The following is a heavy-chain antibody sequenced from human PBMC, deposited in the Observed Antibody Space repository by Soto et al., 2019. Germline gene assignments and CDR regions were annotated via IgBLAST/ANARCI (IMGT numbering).Heavy chain of an antibody. CDR1: GYTFTSYD. CDR3: ARGPVSAPYYYYYYMDV. V-gene: IGHV1-8*01. Sequence: QVQLVQSGAEVKKPGASVKVSCKASGYTFTSYDINWVRQATGQGLEWMGWMNPNSGNTGYAQKFQGRVTMTRNTSISTAYMELSSLRSEDTAVYYCARGPVSAPYYYYYYMDVWGKGTTVTVSS. J-gene: IGHJ6*03. CDR2: MNPNSGNT.